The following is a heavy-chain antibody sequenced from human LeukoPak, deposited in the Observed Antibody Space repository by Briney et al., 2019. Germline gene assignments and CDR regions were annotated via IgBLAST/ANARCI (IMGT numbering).Heavy chain of an antibody. V-gene: IGHV4-59*08. CDR2: IYYSGST. CDR3: ATSHDVKTAPYDL. Sequence: PSETLSLTCTVSGGSISSYYWSWIRQPPGKGLEWIGYIYYSGSTNYNPSLKSRVTISVDTSKNQFSMELRFLTAADTAVYYCATSHDVKTAPYDLWGQGTLVTVSS. D-gene: IGHD2-21*01. J-gene: IGHJ5*02. CDR1: GGSISSYY.